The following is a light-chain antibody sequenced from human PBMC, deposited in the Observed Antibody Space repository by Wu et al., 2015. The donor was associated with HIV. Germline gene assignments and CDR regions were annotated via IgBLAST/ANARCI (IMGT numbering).Light chain of an antibody. V-gene: IGKV3-15*01. CDR1: QNINIK. J-gene: IGKJ5*01. Sequence: IVMTQSPATLSVFPGERATLSCRASQNINIKLAWYQQKPGQAPRLLIYGASTRATDIPARFSGRGSGTDFTLTISRLEPEDFAVYYCHQYGSSPPDTFGQGTRLEIK. CDR2: GAS. CDR3: HQYGSSPPDT.